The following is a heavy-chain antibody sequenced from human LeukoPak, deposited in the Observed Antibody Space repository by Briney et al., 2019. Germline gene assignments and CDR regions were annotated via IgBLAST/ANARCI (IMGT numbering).Heavy chain of an antibody. V-gene: IGHV3-11*01. CDR3: ARDQVDTAMVRDPFDY. D-gene: IGHD5-18*01. Sequence: GGSLRLSCAASGFTFSDYYMSWIRQAPGKGLEWVSYISSSGSTIYYADSVKGRFTIFRDNAKNSLYLQMNSLRAEDTAVYYCARDQVDTAMVRDPFDYWGQGTLVTVSS. CDR2: ISSSGSTI. CDR1: GFTFSDYY. J-gene: IGHJ4*02.